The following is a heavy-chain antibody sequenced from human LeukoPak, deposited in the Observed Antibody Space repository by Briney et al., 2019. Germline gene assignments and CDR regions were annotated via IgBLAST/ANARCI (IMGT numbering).Heavy chain of an antibody. J-gene: IGHJ4*02. V-gene: IGHV3-7*01. CDR3: ARDHYYGSGSYESGLNYFDY. D-gene: IGHD3-10*01. CDR2: IKQDGSEK. CDR1: GFTFSSYW. Sequence: GGSLRLSCAASGFTFSSYWMSWVRQAPGKGLEWVANIKQDGSEKYYVDSVKGRFTISRDNAKNSLYLQMNSLRAEDTAVYYCARDHYYGSGSYESGLNYFDYWGQGTQVTVSS.